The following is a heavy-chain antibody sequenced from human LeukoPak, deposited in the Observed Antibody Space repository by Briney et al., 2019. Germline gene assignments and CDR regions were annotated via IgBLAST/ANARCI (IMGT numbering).Heavy chain of an antibody. CDR3: ARVRIYSGSYPLDY. Sequence: GGSLRVSCAASGFTFSSYEMNWVRQAPGKGLEWVAVISYDGSNKYYADSVKGRFTISRDNAKNSLYLQMNSLRAEDTAVYYCARVRIYSGSYPLDYWGQGTLITVPS. CDR1: GFTFSSYE. V-gene: IGHV3-30*03. D-gene: IGHD1-26*01. J-gene: IGHJ4*02. CDR2: ISYDGSNK.